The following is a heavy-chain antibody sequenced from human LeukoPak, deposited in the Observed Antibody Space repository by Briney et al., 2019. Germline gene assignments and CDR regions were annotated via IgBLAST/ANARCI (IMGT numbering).Heavy chain of an antibody. CDR3: ARPSITGTRNDAFDI. V-gene: IGHV1-18*01. Sequence: ASVKVSCKASGYTFTSYGISWVRQAPGQGLEWMGWISAYNGNTNYAQKLQGRVTMTTDTSTSTAYMELRSLRSDDTAVYYCARPSITGTRNDAFDIWGQGTMVTVSS. CDR2: ISAYNGNT. D-gene: IGHD1-20*01. CDR1: GYTFTSYG. J-gene: IGHJ3*02.